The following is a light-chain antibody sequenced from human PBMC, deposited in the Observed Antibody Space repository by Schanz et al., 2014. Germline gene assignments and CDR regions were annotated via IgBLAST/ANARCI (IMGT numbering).Light chain of an antibody. CDR3: SSYTSSSSWV. J-gene: IGLJ3*02. CDR2: AVS. V-gene: IGLV2-14*01. Sequence: QSALTQPASVSGSPGQSITISCTGTSSDIGGYNYVSWYQQHPGKAPKLMIYAVSNRPSGVSIRFSGSKSGNTASLNIFGLQAEDEADYYCSSYTSSSSWVFGGGTKLTVL. CDR1: SSDIGGYNY.